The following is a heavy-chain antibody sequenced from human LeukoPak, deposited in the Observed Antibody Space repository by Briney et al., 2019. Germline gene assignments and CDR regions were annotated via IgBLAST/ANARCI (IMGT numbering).Heavy chain of an antibody. J-gene: IGHJ4*02. CDR3: ARERDGGSGSYYGY. D-gene: IGHD3-10*01. V-gene: IGHV3-23*01. Sequence: PGGSLRLSCAASGFTFNRYTMGWVRQAPGKGLEWVSDISGSGGSTYYADSVKGRFTISRDNSKNTLYLQRNSLRAEDAAVYFCARERDGGSGSYYGYWGQGTLVTVSS. CDR2: ISGSGGST. CDR1: GFTFNRYT.